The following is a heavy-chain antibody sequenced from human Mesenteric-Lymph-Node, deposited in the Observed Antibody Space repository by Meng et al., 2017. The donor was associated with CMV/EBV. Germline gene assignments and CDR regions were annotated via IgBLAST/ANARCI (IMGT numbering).Heavy chain of an antibody. V-gene: IGHV3-30*18. CDR3: AKNFFGSTLGEVFDY. CDR2: ISYDGSDK. CDR1: GFTFNSYG. Sequence: GFTFNSYGMHWVRQAPGKGLEWVAVISYDGSDKRYADSVKGRFTISRDNSKNTLYLQMNSLGAEDTAIYYCAKNFFGSTLGEVFDYWGQGTLVTVSS. J-gene: IGHJ4*02. D-gene: IGHD1-7*01.